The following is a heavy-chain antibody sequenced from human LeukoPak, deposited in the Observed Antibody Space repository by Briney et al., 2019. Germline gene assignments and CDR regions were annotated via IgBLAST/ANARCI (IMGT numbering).Heavy chain of an antibody. CDR1: GGSFSGYY. Sequence: PSETLSLTCAVYGGSFSGYYWSWIRQPPGKGLEWIGYIYYSGSTNYNPSLKSRVTISVDTSKDQFSLKLSSVTAADTAVYYCARGLTSPLGYCSGGSCYLWDYWGQGTLVTVSS. D-gene: IGHD2-15*01. CDR3: ARGLTSPLGYCSGGSCYLWDY. CDR2: IYYSGST. J-gene: IGHJ4*02. V-gene: IGHV4-59*01.